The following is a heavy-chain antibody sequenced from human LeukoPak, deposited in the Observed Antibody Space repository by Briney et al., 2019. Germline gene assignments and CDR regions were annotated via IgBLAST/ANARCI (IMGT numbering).Heavy chain of an antibody. D-gene: IGHD2-2*01. V-gene: IGHV3-53*01. CDR3: ARSSVGYCSSTSCLVEDAFDI. Sequence: NSNWWSWVRQAPGKGLEWVSVIYSGGSTYYADSVKGRFTISRDNSKNTLYLQMNSLRAEDTAVYYCARSSVGYCSSTSCLVEDAFDIWGQGTMVTVSS. J-gene: IGHJ3*02. CDR1: NSNW. CDR2: IYSGGST.